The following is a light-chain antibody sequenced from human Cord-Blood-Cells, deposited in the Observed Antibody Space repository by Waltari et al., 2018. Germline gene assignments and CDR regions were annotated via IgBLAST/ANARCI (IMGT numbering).Light chain of an antibody. CDR1: SSHVGGYNY. CDR2: DVS. J-gene: IGLJ1*01. Sequence: QSALTQPASVSGSPGQSLTIPCTGTSSHVGGYNYVSWYQQHPGKAPKLMIYDVSNRPSGVSNRFSGSKSGNTASLTISGLQAEDEADYYCSSYTSSSTYVFGTGTKVTVL. CDR3: SSYTSSSTYV. V-gene: IGLV2-14*03.